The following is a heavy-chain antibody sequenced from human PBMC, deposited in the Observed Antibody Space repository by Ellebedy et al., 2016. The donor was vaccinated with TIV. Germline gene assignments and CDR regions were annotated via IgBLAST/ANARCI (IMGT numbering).Heavy chain of an antibody. CDR1: GFSTSG. CDR3: VKGAYPVPTVMAV. J-gene: IGHJ6*02. Sequence: GESLKISCATSGFSTSGVHWVRQAPGKGLEWVAFIRSDGSNKYYADSVEGRFTISRDNSRNTLDLQMTRLGAEDTARYYCVKGAYPVPTVMAVWGQGTVVIVSS. V-gene: IGHV3-30*02. CDR2: IRSDGSNK. D-gene: IGHD3-16*01.